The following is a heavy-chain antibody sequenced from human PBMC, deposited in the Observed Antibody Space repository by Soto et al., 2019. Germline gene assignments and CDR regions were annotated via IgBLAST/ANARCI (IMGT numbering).Heavy chain of an antibody. CDR2: IYYSGST. J-gene: IGHJ5*02. CDR1: GGSIGSGDDY. CDR3: ARDTGTTPLSYCSGGSCYNWFDP. D-gene: IGHD2-15*01. V-gene: IGHV4-30-4*01. Sequence: SETLSLTCSVSGGSIGSGDDYWSWIRQPPGKGLEWIGYIYYSGSTYYNPSLKSRVTISVDTSKNQFSLKLSSVTAADTAVYYCARDTGTTPLSYCSGGSCYNWFDPWGQGTLVTVSS.